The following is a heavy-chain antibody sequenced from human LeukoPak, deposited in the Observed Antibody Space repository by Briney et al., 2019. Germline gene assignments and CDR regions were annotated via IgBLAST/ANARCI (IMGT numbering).Heavy chain of an antibody. Sequence: PEASVKVSCKASGYTFTGYYMHWVRQAPGQGLEWMGWINPNSGGTNYAQKLQGRVTMTRDTSISTAYMELSRLRSDDTAVYYCARGDNYYDSSGYYPYYYYYGMDVWGQGTTVTVSS. V-gene: IGHV1-2*02. CDR3: ARGDNYYDSSGYYPYYYYYGMDV. CDR2: INPNSGGT. CDR1: GYTFTGYY. D-gene: IGHD3-22*01. J-gene: IGHJ6*02.